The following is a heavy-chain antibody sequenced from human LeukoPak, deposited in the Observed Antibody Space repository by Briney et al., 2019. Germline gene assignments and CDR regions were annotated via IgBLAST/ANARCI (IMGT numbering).Heavy chain of an antibody. V-gene: IGHV3-74*01. J-gene: IGHJ4*02. D-gene: IGHD2/OR15-2a*01. CDR2: INSDGSWT. CDR1: GNYW. Sequence: TGGSLRLSCAASGNYWMHWVRQVPGKGLVWVSHINSDGSWTSYADSVKGRSTISKDNAKNTVYLQMNSLRAEDTAVYYCVSFYETYWGWGTLVTVSS. CDR3: VSFYETY.